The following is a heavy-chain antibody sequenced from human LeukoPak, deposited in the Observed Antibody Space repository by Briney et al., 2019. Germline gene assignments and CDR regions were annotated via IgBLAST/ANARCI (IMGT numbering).Heavy chain of an antibody. CDR3: ARAKASGYSYGYEGWFDP. Sequence: NPSETLSLTCAVYGGSFSGYYWSWIRQPPGKGLEWIGEINHSGSTNYNPSLKSRVTISVDTSKNQFSLKLSSVTAADTAVYYCARAKASGYSYGYEGWFDPWGQGTLVTVSS. D-gene: IGHD5-18*01. J-gene: IGHJ5*02. CDR1: GGSFSGYY. CDR2: INHSGST. V-gene: IGHV4-34*01.